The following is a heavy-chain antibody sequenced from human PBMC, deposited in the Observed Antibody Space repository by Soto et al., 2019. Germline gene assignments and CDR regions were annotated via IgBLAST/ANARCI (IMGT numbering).Heavy chain of an antibody. CDR3: ARVAVTRGGDYYGMDV. D-gene: IGHD4-4*01. CDR1: GGSISSGGYS. J-gene: IGHJ6*02. Sequence: QLQLQESGSGLVKPSQTLSLTCAVSGGSISSGGYSWSWIRQPPGKGLEWIGYIYHSGSTYYNPSLKSRVTISVDRSKNQFSLKLSSVTAADTAVYYCARVAVTRGGDYYGMDVWGQGTTVTVSS. CDR2: IYHSGST. V-gene: IGHV4-30-2*01.